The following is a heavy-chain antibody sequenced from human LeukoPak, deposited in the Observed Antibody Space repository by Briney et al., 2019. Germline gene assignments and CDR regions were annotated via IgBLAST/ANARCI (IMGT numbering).Heavy chain of an antibody. CDR3: ARDGRGRSFDY. D-gene: IGHD2-15*01. J-gene: IGHJ4*02. CDR1: GGSISSSSYY. V-gene: IGHV4-39*07. Sequence: SETLSLTCTVSGGSISSSSYYWGWIRQPPGKGLEWIGSIYYSGSTYYNPSLKSRVTISVDTSKNQFSLKLSSVTAADTAVYYCARDGRGRSFDYWGQGTLVTVSS. CDR2: IYYSGST.